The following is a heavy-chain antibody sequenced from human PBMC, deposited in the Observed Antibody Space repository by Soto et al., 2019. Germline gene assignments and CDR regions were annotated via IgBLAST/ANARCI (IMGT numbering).Heavy chain of an antibody. Sequence: QVQLVQSGAEVKKPGSSVKVSCKASGGTFSRYTINWVRQAPGQGLEWMGRIIPIAAIANYTQKFQGRVTITVDKSSTTAYMELSSLRSDDTAVYYCARGSTIVRGAPSWFDPWGQGTLGTVSS. CDR3: ARGSTIVRGAPSWFDP. J-gene: IGHJ5*02. CDR2: IIPIAAIA. V-gene: IGHV1-69*02. D-gene: IGHD3-10*01. CDR1: GGTFSRYT.